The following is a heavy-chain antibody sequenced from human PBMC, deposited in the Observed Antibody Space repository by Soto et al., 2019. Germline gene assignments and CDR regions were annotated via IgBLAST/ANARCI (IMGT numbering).Heavy chain of an antibody. J-gene: IGHJ4*02. CDR1: GFTFTSSA. V-gene: IGHV1-58*02. CDR2: IVVGSGNT. Sequence: VASVKVSCKASGFTFTSSAMQWVRQARGQRLEWIGWIVVGSGNTNYAQKFQERVTITRDMSTSTAYMELSSLRSEDTAVYYCAAQTIAAALEFDYWGQGTLVTVSS. CDR3: AAQTIAAALEFDY. D-gene: IGHD6-13*01.